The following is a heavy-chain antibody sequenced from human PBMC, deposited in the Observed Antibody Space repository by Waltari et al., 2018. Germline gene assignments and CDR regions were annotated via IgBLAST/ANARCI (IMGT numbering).Heavy chain of an antibody. V-gene: IGHV3-64*01. CDR2: VSRDGVTT. D-gene: IGHD6-19*01. CDR3: ARIDGSGWYGS. Sequence: EVQMVESGGGLVQPGGSLRLSCAASGFTFSVFSMHWVRQAPGKGLEYVSAVSRDGVTTYYAYSVKGRFTISRDNSKNTLYLQMGSLRADDTAVYYCARIDGSGWYGSWGQGTLVTVSS. CDR1: GFTFSVFS. J-gene: IGHJ4*02.